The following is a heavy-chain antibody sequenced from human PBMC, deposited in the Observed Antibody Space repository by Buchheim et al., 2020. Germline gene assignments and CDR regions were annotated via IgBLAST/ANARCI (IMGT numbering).Heavy chain of an antibody. D-gene: IGHD1-26*01. J-gene: IGHJ6*02. CDR2: IDYSGFA. Sequence: QVQFRESGPSLMKPSQTLSLSCAVSGDSITSTDFYWNWIRLSPGRGLEWIGSIDYSGFAYYNPSLESRLGLSIDPSKNQFSLRLRSVTAADTAFYYCAREGPYYYGFDVWGPGT. V-gene: IGHV4-30-4*01. CDR3: AREGPYYYGFDV. CDR1: GDSITSTDFY.